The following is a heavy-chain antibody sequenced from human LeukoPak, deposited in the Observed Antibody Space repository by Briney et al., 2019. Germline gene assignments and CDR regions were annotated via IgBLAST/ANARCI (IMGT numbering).Heavy chain of an antibody. J-gene: IGHJ3*02. CDR2: ISAYNGNT. V-gene: IGHV1-18*01. CDR3: ARTSRGNRFGWYSGNAFDI. CDR1: GYTFTSYG. D-gene: IGHD6-19*01. Sequence: GASVKVSCKASGYTFTSYGISWVRQAPGQGLEWMGWISAYNGNTNYAQKLQGRVTMTTDTSTSTAYMELRSLRSDDTAVYYCARTSRGNRFGWYSGNAFDIWGQGTMVTVSS.